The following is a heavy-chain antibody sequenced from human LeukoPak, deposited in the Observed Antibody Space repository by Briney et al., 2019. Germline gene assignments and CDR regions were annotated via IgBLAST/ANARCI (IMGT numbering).Heavy chain of an antibody. Sequence: GGSLRLSCAASGFTVSSNYMSWVRQAPGKGLEWVSVIYSGGSTYYADSVKGRFTISRDNSKNTLYLQMNSLRAEDTAVYYCAREEAAAGLDYWGQGTLVTVSS. CDR2: IYSGGST. V-gene: IGHV3-66*01. J-gene: IGHJ4*02. CDR3: AREEAAAGLDY. D-gene: IGHD6-13*01. CDR1: GFTVSSNY.